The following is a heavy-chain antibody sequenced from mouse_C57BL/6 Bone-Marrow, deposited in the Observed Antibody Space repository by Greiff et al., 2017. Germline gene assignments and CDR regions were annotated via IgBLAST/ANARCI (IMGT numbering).Heavy chain of an antibody. Sequence: VQGVEPGAGLVQPSQSVSISCTVSGFSLTSYGVHWVRQSPGRGLEWLGVIWRGGSTDYNEALISSQSIRKDTSKSQVFFKMNSLQADDTAIYYSGSYCGWFAYCGQGTLATVS. CDR1: GFSLTSYG. CDR3: GSYCGWFAY. CDR2: IWRGGST. V-gene: IGHV2-2*01. J-gene: IGHJ3*01. D-gene: IGHD2-10*01.